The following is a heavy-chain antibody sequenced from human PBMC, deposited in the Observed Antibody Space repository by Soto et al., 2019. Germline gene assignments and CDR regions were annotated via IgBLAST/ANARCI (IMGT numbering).Heavy chain of an antibody. V-gene: IGHV3-53*01. CDR1: GVPVISNY. CDR2: IYSGGST. D-gene: IGHD3-3*01. CDR3: ARDRGGYYDFWSGYPSRGMDV. J-gene: IGHJ6*02. Sequence: GGSLRLSSTASGVPVISNYMSWVRQAPGKGLEWVSVIYSGGSTYYADSVKGRFTISRDNSKNTLYLQMNSLRAEDTAVYYCARDRGGYYDFWSGYPSRGMDVWGQGTTVTVSS.